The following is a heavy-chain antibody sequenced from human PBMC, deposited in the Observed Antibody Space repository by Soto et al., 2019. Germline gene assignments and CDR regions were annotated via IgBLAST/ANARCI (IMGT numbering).Heavy chain of an antibody. J-gene: IGHJ4*02. CDR1: GFTFSTYG. CDR2: IRGSGSSTHYADT. Sequence: GGSLRLSCAASGFTFSTYGMGWVRQAPGKGLNWVSSIRGSGSSTHYADTYYADSVRGRFTISRDNSRNTLYLQMNDLTAEDTAIYYCVKDHLADVYVGAGDWGQGTLVTVSS. D-gene: IGHD1-26*01. CDR3: VKDHLADVYVGAGD. V-gene: IGHV3-23*01.